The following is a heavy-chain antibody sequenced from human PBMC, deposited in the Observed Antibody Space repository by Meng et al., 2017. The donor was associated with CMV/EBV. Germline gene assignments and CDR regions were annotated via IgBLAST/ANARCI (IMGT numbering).Heavy chain of an antibody. CDR1: GGSFSGYY. CDR3: ASRYCSGGSCYSSPLDY. J-gene: IGHJ4*02. Sequence: QVQLQQWGAGLLKASETLTLTCAVYGGSFSGYYWSWIRQPPGKGLEWIGEINHSGSTNYNPSLKSRVTISVDTSKNQFSLKLSSVTAADTAVYYCASRYCSGGSCYSSPLDYWGQGTLVTVSS. V-gene: IGHV4-34*01. D-gene: IGHD2-15*01. CDR2: INHSGST.